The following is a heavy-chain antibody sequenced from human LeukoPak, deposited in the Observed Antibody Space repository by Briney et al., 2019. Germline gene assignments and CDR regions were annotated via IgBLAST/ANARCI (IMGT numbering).Heavy chain of an antibody. Sequence: GESLKISCKGSGYSFTSYWIGWVRQMPGKGLEWMGIIYPGDSDTRYSPSFQGQVTTSADKSISTAYLQWSSLKASDTAMYYCARVHGITIFGVVIRPFDYWGQGTLVTVSS. CDR3: ARVHGITIFGVVIRPFDY. J-gene: IGHJ4*02. V-gene: IGHV5-51*01. CDR2: IYPGDSDT. D-gene: IGHD3-3*01. CDR1: GYSFTSYW.